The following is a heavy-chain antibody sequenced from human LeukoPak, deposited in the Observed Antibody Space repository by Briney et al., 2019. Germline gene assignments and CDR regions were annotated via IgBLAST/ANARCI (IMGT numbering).Heavy chain of an antibody. Sequence: PSETLSLTCAVYGGSFSGYYWSWIRQPPGKGLEWIGEINHSGSTNYNPSLKSRVTISVDTSKTQFSLMLSSVTADDTAVYYCARTSAYYYDSSGYYWGYYFDYWGQGTLVTVSS. J-gene: IGHJ4*02. CDR2: INHSGST. CDR3: ARTSAYYYDSSGYYWGYYFDY. D-gene: IGHD3-22*01. V-gene: IGHV4-34*01. CDR1: GGSFSGYY.